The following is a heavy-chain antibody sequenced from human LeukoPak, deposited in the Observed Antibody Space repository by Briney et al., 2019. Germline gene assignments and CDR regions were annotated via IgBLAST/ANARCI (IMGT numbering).Heavy chain of an antibody. V-gene: IGHV4-59*08. J-gene: IGHJ6*02. D-gene: IGHD6-19*01. CDR3: ARRIAVAGNPGYYYGMDV. CDR1: GGSISSYY. CDR2: IYYSGST. Sequence: SETLSLTCTVSGGSISSYYWSWIRQPPGKGLEWIGYIYYSGSTNYNPSLKSRVTISVDTSKNQFSLKLSSVTAADTAVYYCARRIAVAGNPGYYYGMDVWGQGTTVTVSS.